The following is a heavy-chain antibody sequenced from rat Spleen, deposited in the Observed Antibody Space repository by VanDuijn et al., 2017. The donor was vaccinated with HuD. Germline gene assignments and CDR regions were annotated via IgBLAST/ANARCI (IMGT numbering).Heavy chain of an antibody. J-gene: IGHJ2*01. CDR1: GFTFSNAA. Sequence: VQLVESGGGLVQPKESLKISCAASGFTFSNAAMYWVRQAPGKGLEWVARIRTKPNNYATYYADSVKGRFTISRDDSKSMVYLQMDNLKTEDTAMYYCTAGVQNYFDYWGQGVMVTVSS. CDR3: TAGVQNYFDY. CDR2: IRTKPNNYAT. D-gene: IGHD1-5*01. V-gene: IGHV10-5*01.